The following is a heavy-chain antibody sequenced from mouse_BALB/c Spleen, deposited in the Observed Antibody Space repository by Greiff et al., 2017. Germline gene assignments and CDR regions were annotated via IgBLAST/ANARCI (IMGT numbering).Heavy chain of an antibody. CDR1: GYNFTSYW. V-gene: IGHV1-55*01. D-gene: IGHD1-1*01. CDR2: IYPGSGST. J-gene: IGHJ1*01. CDR3: ARGFITTSRGYFDV. Sequence: VKLQQPGAELVKPGTSVKLSCKASGYNFTSYWINWVKLRPGQGLEWIGDIYPGSGSTNYNEKFKSKATLTVDTSSSTAYMQLSSLASEDSALYYCARGFITTSRGYFDVWGAGTTVTVSS.